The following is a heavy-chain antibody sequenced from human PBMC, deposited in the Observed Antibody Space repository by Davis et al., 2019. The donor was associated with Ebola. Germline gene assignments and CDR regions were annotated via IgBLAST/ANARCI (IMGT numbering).Heavy chain of an antibody. CDR3: ARAAGSYSYYYYGMDV. CDR1: GYTFTSYY. V-gene: IGHV1-46*01. Sequence: ASVKVSCKASGYTFTSYYLHWVRQAPGQGLVWMGIINPSGGSTSYAQKFQGRVTMTRDTSTSTVYMELSSLRSEDTAVYYCARAAGSYSYYYYGMDVWGQGTTVTVSS. J-gene: IGHJ6*02. CDR2: INPSGGST. D-gene: IGHD1-26*01.